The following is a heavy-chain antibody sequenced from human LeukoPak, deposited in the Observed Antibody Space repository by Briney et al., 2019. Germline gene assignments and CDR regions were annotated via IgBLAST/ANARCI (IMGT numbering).Heavy chain of an antibody. Sequence: PSETLSLICTVSGGSISSSSYYWGWIRQPPGKGLEWIGSIYYSGSTYYNPSLKSRVTISVDTSKNQFSLKLSSVTAADTAVYYCASLPDSSGFDYWGQGTLVTVSS. J-gene: IGHJ4*02. D-gene: IGHD3-22*01. CDR2: IYYSGST. V-gene: IGHV4-39*01. CDR1: GGSISSSSYY. CDR3: ASLPDSSGFDY.